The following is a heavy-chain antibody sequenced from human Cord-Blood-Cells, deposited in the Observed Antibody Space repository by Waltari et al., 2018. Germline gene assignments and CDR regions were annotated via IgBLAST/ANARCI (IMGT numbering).Heavy chain of an antibody. D-gene: IGHD3-10*01. V-gene: IGHV1-69*06. J-gene: IGHJ3*02. CDR3: ARGGYYGSGSYYNFAFDI. Sequence: QVQLVQSGAEVKKPGSSVKVSCKASGGTFSSYAISWVRRTPGQGLEWMGGIIPIFGTANYAQKFQGRVTITADKSTSTAYMELSSLRSEDTAVYYCARGGYYGSGSYYNFAFDIWGQGTMVTVSS. CDR2: IIPIFGTA. CDR1: GGTFSSYA.